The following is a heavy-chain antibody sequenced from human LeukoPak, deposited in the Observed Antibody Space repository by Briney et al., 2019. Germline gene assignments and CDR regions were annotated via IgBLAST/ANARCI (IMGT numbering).Heavy chain of an antibody. V-gene: IGHV3-49*04. J-gene: IGHJ4*02. CDR2: IGSKASGGTT. Sequence: GGSLRLSCTASGLNFDNSGMSWVRQAPGKGLEWVGFIGSKASGGTTEYDASVKGRFTISRDDSKSIAYLHLSSLKTDDSAVYYCTRGQKDFDYWGQGTLVTVPT. CDR1: GLNFDNSG. CDR3: TRGQKDFDY.